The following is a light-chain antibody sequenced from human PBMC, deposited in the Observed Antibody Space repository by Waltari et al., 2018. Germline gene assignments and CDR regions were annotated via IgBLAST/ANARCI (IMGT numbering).Light chain of an antibody. CDR3: CSYAGSYVV. CDR1: SSDVGGYHY. Sequence: QSALTQPRSVSGSPGQSVTISCTGTSSDVGGYHYVSWYQPHPGKAPKLMIYDVSKRPSGVPDRFSGSKSGNTASLTISGLQAEDEADYYCCSYAGSYVVFGGGTKLTVL. CDR2: DVS. V-gene: IGLV2-11*01. J-gene: IGLJ2*01.